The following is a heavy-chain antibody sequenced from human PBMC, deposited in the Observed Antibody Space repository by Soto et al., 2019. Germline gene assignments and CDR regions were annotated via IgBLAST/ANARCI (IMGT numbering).Heavy chain of an antibody. CDR1: GDSVSSNSAA. CDR3: ARSFDSSGWRQLFPILLDY. V-gene: IGHV6-1*01. Sequence: QSQTLSLTCAISGDSVSSNSAAWNWIRQSPSRGLEWLGRTYYRSKWYNDYAVSVKSRITINPDTSKNQFSLQLNSVTPEDTAVYYCARSFDSSGWRQLFPILLDYWGQGTLVTVSS. CDR2: TYYRSKWYN. D-gene: IGHD6-19*01. J-gene: IGHJ4*02.